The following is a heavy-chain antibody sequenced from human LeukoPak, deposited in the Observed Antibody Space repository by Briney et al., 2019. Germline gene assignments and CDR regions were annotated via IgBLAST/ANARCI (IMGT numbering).Heavy chain of an antibody. CDR1: GGTFSSYA. Sequence: SVKVSCKASGGTFSSYAISWVRQAPGQGLEWMGGIIPIFGTANYAQKFQGRVTITADKSTRTVYMEMRSLRSEDTAVYYCARIVGSTGGESWGQGTMVTVSS. J-gene: IGHJ3*01. V-gene: IGHV1-69*06. CDR3: ARIVGSTGGES. D-gene: IGHD1-26*01. CDR2: IIPIFGTA.